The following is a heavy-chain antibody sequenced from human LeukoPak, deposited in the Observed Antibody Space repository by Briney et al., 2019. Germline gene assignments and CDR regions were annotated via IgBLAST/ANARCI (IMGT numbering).Heavy chain of an antibody. D-gene: IGHD2-2*01. CDR3: ARDARAVSTSCCLFDY. Sequence: PSQTLSLTCTVSGGSISSGDYYWSWIRQPPGKGLEWIGYIYCSGSTNYNPSLKSRVTISVDTSKNQFSLKLSSVTAADTAVYYCARDARAVSTSCCLFDYWGQGTLVTVSS. J-gene: IGHJ4*02. CDR2: IYCSGST. V-gene: IGHV4-61*08. CDR1: GGSISSGDYY.